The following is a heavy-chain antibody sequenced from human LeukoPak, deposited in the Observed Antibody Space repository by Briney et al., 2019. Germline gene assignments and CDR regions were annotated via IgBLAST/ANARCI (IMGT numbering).Heavy chain of an antibody. CDR3: AKDPRDYGSGSTFMR. V-gene: IGHV3-23*01. Sequence: PGGSLRLSCAASGFTFSSYAMSWVRQAPGKGLEWVSAISGSGGSTYYADSVKGRFTISRDNSKNTLYLQMNSLRAEDTAVYYCAKDPRDYGSGSTFMRWGQGTLVTVSS. CDR2: ISGSGGST. D-gene: IGHD3-10*01. CDR1: GFTFSSYA. J-gene: IGHJ4*02.